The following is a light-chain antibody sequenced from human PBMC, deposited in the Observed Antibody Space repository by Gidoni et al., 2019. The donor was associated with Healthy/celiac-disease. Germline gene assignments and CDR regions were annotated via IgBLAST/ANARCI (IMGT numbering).Light chain of an antibody. J-gene: IGKJ3*01. V-gene: IGKV2-28*01. CDR2: LGS. Sequence: PVTPGEPASISCRSSQSLLHSNGYNYLDWYLQKPGQSPQLLIYLGSNRASGVPDRFSGSGSGTDFTLKISRVEAEDVGVYYCMQALQTPHFFGPGTKVEIK. CDR3: MQALQTPHF. CDR1: QSLLHSNGYNY.